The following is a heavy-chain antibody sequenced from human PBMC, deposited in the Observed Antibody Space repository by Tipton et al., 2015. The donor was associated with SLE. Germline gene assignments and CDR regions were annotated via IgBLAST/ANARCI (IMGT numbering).Heavy chain of an antibody. CDR3: ARDSDGYNEDEYFDY. D-gene: IGHD5-24*01. CDR2: ISRSSSYI. J-gene: IGHJ4*02. V-gene: IGHV3-21*03. CDR1: GFTFSSYS. Sequence: SLRLSCAASGFTFSSYSMNWVRQAPGKGLEWVSSISRSSSYIYYADSVKGRFTISRDNAKNSLYLQMNSLRAEDTAVYYCARDSDGYNEDEYFDYWGQGTLVTASS.